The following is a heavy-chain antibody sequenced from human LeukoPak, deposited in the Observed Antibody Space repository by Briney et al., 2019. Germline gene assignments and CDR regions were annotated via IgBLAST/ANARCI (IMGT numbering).Heavy chain of an antibody. CDR2: IYSGGST. CDR3: ARDNYYDGFDY. CDR1: GFTLSSNY. J-gene: IGHJ4*02. D-gene: IGHD3-22*01. V-gene: IGHV3-53*01. Sequence: PGGSLRLSCAASGFTLSSNYMSWVRQAPGKGLEWVSVIYSGGSTYYADSVKGRFTISRDNSKNTLYLQMDSLRAEDTAVYYCARDNYYDGFDYWGQGTLVTVSS.